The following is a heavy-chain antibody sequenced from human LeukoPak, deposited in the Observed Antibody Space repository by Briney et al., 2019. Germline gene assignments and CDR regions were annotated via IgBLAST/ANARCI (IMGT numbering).Heavy chain of an antibody. V-gene: IGHV3-21*01. CDR2: ISSSSYI. J-gene: IGHJ4*02. CDR1: GFAFSSYS. CDR3: ARGAVDH. D-gene: IGHD4-17*01. Sequence: GGSLRLSCAASGFAFSSYSMNWVRQAPGKGLEWVSSISSSSYIYYADSVKGRFTISRDNAKNSLYLQMNSLRAEDTAVYYCARGAVDHWGQGTLDTVSS.